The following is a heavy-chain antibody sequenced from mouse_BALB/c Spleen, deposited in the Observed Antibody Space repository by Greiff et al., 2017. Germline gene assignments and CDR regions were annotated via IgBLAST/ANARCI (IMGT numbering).Heavy chain of an antibody. V-gene: IGHV3-2*02. CDR1: GYSITSDYA. J-gene: IGHJ3*01. CDR2: ISYSGST. CDR3: ARKYRYGFAY. Sequence: EVKLQESGPGLVKPSQSLSLTCTVTGYSITSDYAWNWIRQFPGNKLEWMGYISYSGSTSYNPSLKSRISITRDTSKNQFFLQLNSVTTEDTATYYCARKYRYGFAYWGQGTLVTVSA. D-gene: IGHD2-14*01.